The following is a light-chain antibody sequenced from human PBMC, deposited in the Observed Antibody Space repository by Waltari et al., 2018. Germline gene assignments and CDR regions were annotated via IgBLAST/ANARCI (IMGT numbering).Light chain of an antibody. CDR3: CSYAGSKTWV. Sequence: QSALTQPASVSGSPGQSITISCTGTSSDVGSYNLVSWYQQHAGKAPKLMISEGSERPSGVSNRFSGSKSGNTASLTISRLQAEDEADYYCCSYAGSKTWVFGGGTKLTVL. J-gene: IGLJ3*02. CDR1: SSDVGSYNL. CDR2: EGS. V-gene: IGLV2-23*01.